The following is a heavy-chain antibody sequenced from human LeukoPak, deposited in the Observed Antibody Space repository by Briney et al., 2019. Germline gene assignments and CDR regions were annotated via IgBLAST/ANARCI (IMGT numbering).Heavy chain of an antibody. J-gene: IGHJ6*03. CDR3: ARQVGATGYYYMDV. CDR2: IYYSGST. D-gene: IGHD1-26*01. Sequence: PSETLSLTCAVYGGSFSSYYWGWIRQPPGKGLEWIGSIYYSGSTYYNPSLKSRVTISVDTSKNQFSLKLSSVTAADTAVYYCARQVGATGYYYMDVWGKGTTVTVSS. CDR1: GGSFSSYY. V-gene: IGHV4-39*01.